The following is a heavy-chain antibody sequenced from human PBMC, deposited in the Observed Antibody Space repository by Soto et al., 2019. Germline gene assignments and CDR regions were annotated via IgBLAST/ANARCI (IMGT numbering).Heavy chain of an antibody. CDR2: ISGSGST. J-gene: IGHJ5*02. V-gene: IGHV3-23*01. D-gene: IGHD1-26*01. CDR1: GFPFSNHA. Sequence: GGSLRLSCAASGFPFSNHAMSWVRQAPGKGLEWVSAISGSGSTFYADSVKGRFTISRDNSKNTLYLQMNSLRAEDTAVYYCAKDYLRWAQSWGQGTLVTVSS. CDR3: AKDYLRWAQS.